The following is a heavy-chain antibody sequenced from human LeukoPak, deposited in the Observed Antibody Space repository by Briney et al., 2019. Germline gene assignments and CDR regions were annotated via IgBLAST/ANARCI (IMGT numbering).Heavy chain of an antibody. Sequence: GASLRLSCAASGFTFSDYAMSWVRQAPGKGLEWVSAITGGGSGIYYADSMKSRFTISRDNSKNTLYLQINSLRAEDTAVYYCAKWGDYDVLTGYYVSDYWGQGTLVTVSS. CDR2: ITGGGSGI. CDR1: GFTFSDYA. V-gene: IGHV3-23*01. J-gene: IGHJ4*02. CDR3: AKWGDYDVLTGYYVSDY. D-gene: IGHD3-9*01.